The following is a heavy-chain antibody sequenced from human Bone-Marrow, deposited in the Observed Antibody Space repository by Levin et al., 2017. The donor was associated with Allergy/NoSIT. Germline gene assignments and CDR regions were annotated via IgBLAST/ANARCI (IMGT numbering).Heavy chain of an antibody. CDR1: GYTFTSYG. CDR2: ISTYNGNR. Sequence: ASVKVSCMASGYTFTSYGITWVRQAPGQGLEWMGWISTYNGNRNYAQNLQGRVTMTTDTSTSTAYMELRSLRSDDTAVYYCAREESGYEDYWGQGTLVTVSS. D-gene: IGHD5-12*01. V-gene: IGHV1-18*01. CDR3: AREESGYEDY. J-gene: IGHJ4*02.